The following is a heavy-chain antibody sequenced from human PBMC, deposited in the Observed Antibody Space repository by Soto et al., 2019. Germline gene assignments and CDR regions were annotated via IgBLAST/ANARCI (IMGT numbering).Heavy chain of an antibody. V-gene: IGHV3-9*01. CDR1: GFTFDYYA. CDR2: ISWNSGSI. Sequence: GGSLRLSCAASGFTFDYYAMHWVRQAPGKVLEWVSGISWNSGSIGYAYSVKGRFTISRDNSKNSLYLQMNSLRAEDTALYYCAKDSRPYSSLAKGGFDYWGQGSLVTVSS. CDR3: AKDSRPYSSLAKGGFDY. J-gene: IGHJ4*02. D-gene: IGHD6-6*01.